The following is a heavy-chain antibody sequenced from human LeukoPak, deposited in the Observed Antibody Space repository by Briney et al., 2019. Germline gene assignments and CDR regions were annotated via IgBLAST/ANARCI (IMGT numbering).Heavy chain of an antibody. V-gene: IGHV1-2*02. CDR2: INPNSGGT. CDR1: GYTFTGYY. CDR3: ARIRSRKRGFDY. Sequence: ASVKVSCKASGYTFTGYYMHWVRQAPGQGLEWMGWINPNSGGTNYAQKFQGRVTMTRDTSISTAYMELSRLRSDDTAVYYCARIRSRKRGFDYWGQGTLVTVSS. J-gene: IGHJ4*02. D-gene: IGHD2-2*01.